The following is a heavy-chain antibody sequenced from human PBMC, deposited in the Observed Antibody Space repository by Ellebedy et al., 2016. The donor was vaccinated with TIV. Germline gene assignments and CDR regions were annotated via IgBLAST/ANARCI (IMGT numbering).Heavy chain of an antibody. V-gene: IGHV3-23*01. CDR3: AKDLTGISISYFAS. CDR1: GFTFNNYA. J-gene: IGHJ4*02. CDR2: LTAHDRKI. Sequence: GESLKISCAASGFTFNNYAVTWVRQAPGKGLEWVSTLTAHDRKIFYAASLKGRFTISADSSKTTLFLQMTNLRADDSAVYYCAKDLTGISISYFASWGPGTLVTVAA. D-gene: IGHD1-1*01.